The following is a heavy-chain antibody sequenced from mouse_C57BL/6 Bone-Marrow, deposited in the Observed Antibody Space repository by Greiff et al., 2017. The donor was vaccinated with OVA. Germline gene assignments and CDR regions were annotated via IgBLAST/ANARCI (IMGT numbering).Heavy chain of an antibody. CDR2: ISSGSSTI. CDR3: ARNGWYYFDY. Sequence: EVQGVESGGGLVQPGGSRKLSCAASGFTFSGFGMHWVRQAPEKGLEWVAYISSGSSTIYYADTVKGRFTISRDNPKNTLFLQMTSLRSEDTAMYYCARNGWYYFDYWGQGTTLTVSS. J-gene: IGHJ2*01. V-gene: IGHV5-17*02. CDR1: GFTFSGFG. D-gene: IGHD2-2*01.